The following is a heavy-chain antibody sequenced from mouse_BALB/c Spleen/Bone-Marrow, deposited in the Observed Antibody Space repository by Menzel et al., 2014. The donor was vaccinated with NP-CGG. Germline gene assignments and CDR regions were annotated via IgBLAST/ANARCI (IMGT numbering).Heavy chain of an antibody. CDR1: GFNIKDTY. Sequence: EVKLVESGAELVKPGASVKLSCTASGFNIKDTYMHRVKQRPEQGLEWIGRIDPANGNTKYDPKFQGKATITADTSSNTAYLQLSSLTSEDTAVYYCAYGSSYDYFDYWGQGTTLTVSS. J-gene: IGHJ2*01. CDR3: AYGSSYDYFDY. CDR2: IDPANGNT. D-gene: IGHD1-1*01. V-gene: IGHV14-3*02.